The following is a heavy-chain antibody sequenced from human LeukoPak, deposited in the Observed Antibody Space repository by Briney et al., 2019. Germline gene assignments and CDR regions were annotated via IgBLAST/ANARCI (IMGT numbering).Heavy chain of an antibody. V-gene: IGHV4-34*01. Sequence: SETLSLTCAVYGGSFSGYYWSWIRQPPGKGLEWIGEINHSGSTNYPPSLKSRVTISVDTSKNQFSLTLSSVTAADTAVYYCARVGYNYGHSFDYWGQGTLVTVSS. CDR1: GGSFSGYY. CDR3: ARVGYNYGHSFDY. D-gene: IGHD5-18*01. J-gene: IGHJ4*02. CDR2: INHSGST.